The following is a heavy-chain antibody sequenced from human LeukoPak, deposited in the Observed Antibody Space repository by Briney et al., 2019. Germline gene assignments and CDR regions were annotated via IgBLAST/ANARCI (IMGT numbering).Heavy chain of an antibody. V-gene: IGHV1-69*13. Sequence: GASVKVSCKASGGTFSSYAISWVRQAPGQGLEWMGGIIPIFGTANYAQKFQGRVTITADESTSTAYMELSSLRSEDTAVYYCARDRGYCSSTSCHNFDYWGQGTLVTVSS. CDR1: GGTFSSYA. CDR2: IIPIFGTA. J-gene: IGHJ4*02. D-gene: IGHD2-2*01. CDR3: ARDRGYCSSTSCHNFDY.